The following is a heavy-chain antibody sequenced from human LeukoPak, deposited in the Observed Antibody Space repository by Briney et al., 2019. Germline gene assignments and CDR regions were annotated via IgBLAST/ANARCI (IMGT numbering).Heavy chain of an antibody. CDR1: GLTFSSYG. D-gene: IGHD5-18*01. CDR2: ISFDGSYK. CDR3: AKGVNTATLHGAFDI. V-gene: IGHV3-30*18. Sequence: PGRSLRLSCAASGLTFSSYGMHWVRQAPGKGLEWVGVISFDGSYKYYADSVKCRFTISRDNSKNTLYLQMNSLRVEDTAVYYCAKGVNTATLHGAFDIWGQGIMVTVSS. J-gene: IGHJ3*02.